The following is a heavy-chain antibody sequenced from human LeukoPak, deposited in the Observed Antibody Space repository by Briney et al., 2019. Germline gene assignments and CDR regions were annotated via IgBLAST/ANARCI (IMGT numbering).Heavy chain of an antibody. Sequence: SESLSLTCAVFGGSFSGYYWTWVRQAPGKGLEWIGEINESGTTNYNASLNNRVTISVDTSKNQFSLKLTSLTAADTAVFYCARALMTLVRGVPRTTWFHPWGQGTLVTVSS. V-gene: IGHV4-34*01. CDR3: ARALMTLVRGVPRTTWFHP. J-gene: IGHJ5*02. CDR1: GGSFSGYY. CDR2: INESGTT. D-gene: IGHD3-10*01.